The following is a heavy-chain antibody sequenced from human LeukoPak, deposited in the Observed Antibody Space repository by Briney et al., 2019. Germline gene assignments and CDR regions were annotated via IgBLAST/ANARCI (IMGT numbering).Heavy chain of an antibody. J-gene: IGHJ4*02. CDR3: AAPYYYDSSGYGDELRVTNGSPSDY. Sequence: SETLSLTCTVSGGSISSYYWSWIRQPAGKGLEWIGRIYTSGSTNYNPSLKSRVTISVDTSKNQFSLKLSSVTAADTAVYYCAAPYYYDSSGYGDELRVTNGSPSDYWGQGTLVTVSS. CDR1: GGSISSYY. CDR2: IYTSGST. V-gene: IGHV4-4*07. D-gene: IGHD3-22*01.